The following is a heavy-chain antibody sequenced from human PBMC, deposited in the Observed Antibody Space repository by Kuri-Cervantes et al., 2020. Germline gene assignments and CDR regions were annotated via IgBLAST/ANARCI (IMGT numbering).Heavy chain of an antibody. Sequence: SETLSLTCTVSGGSISSSSYYWGWIRQPPGKGLEWIGSIYYSGSTYYNPSLKSRVTISVDTSKNQFSLKLSSVTAADTAVYYCARDRGRLAFDIWGQGTMVTVSS. V-gene: IGHV4-39*02. D-gene: IGHD3-10*01. CDR2: IYYSGST. J-gene: IGHJ3*02. CDR1: GGSISSSSYY. CDR3: ARDRGRLAFDI.